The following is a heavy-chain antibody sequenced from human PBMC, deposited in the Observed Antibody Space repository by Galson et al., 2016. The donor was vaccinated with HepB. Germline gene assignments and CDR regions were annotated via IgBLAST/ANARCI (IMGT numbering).Heavy chain of an antibody. V-gene: IGHV4-34*01. CDR2: INHSGST. Sequence: SETLSLTCAVYGGSFSGYYWSWIRQPPGKGLEWIGEINHSGSTNYNPSLKSRVTISVDTSKNQFSLKLSSVTAADTAVYYCARGDNPDNGDYASAYYYMDVWGKGTTVTVSS. J-gene: IGHJ6*03. CDR1: GGSFSGYY. CDR3: ARGDNPDNGDYASAYYYMDV. D-gene: IGHD4-17*01.